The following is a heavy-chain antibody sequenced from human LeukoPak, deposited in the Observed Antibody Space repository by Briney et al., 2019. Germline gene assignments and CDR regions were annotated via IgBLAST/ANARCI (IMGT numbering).Heavy chain of an antibody. CDR3: ARDSSGWWLGNWFDP. D-gene: IGHD6-19*01. Sequence: SQALSLTCAVSGGSISSGGYSWSWIRQPPGKGLEWIGYIYYSGSTYYNPSLKSRVSLSVDRSMNQFSLKLSSVTAADTAVYYCARDSSGWWLGNWFDPWGQGTLVTVSS. CDR2: IYYSGST. J-gene: IGHJ5*02. V-gene: IGHV4-30-4*07. CDR1: GGSISSGGYS.